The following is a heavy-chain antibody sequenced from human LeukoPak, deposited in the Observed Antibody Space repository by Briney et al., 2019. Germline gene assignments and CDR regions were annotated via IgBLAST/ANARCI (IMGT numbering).Heavy chain of an antibody. CDR1: VGTFSSYA. CDR3: ARESPSLSRLRRSNWFDP. D-gene: IGHD2-2*01. CDR2: IIPIFGTA. J-gene: IGHJ5*02. V-gene: IGHV1-69*05. Sequence: SVNVSCKASVGTFSSYAISWVRQAPGQGLEWMGGIIPIFGTANYAQKFQGRVTITTDESTSTAYMELSSLRSEDTAVYYCARESPSLSRLRRSNWFDPWGQGTLVTVAS.